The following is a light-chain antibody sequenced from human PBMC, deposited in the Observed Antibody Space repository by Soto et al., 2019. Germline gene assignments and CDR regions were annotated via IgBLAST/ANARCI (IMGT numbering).Light chain of an antibody. CDR3: QQTSAFPRT. V-gene: IGKV1-12*01. Sequence: DIQMTQSPSSVSASVGDRLTITCRASRDISNSLAWYQQTPGKAPKLLLRGASSWHRGVPSRFSGGGAGTEFTLTISSLQPEDFATYSCQQTSAFPRTFGQGTKVDVK. CDR1: RDISNS. CDR2: GAS. J-gene: IGKJ1*01.